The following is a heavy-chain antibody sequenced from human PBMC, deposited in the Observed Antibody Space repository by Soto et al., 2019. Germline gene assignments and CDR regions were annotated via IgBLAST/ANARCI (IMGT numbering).Heavy chain of an antibody. D-gene: IGHD2-15*01. CDR1: GGSVSSGSYY. V-gene: IGHV4-61*01. CDR3: ARALYGGSIDY. Sequence: SETLSLTCTVSGGSVSSGSYYWSWIRQPPGKGLEWIGYIYYSGSTNYNPSLKSRVTISVDTSKNQFSLKLSSVTAADTAVYYCARALYGGSIDYWGQGTLVTVSS. J-gene: IGHJ4*02. CDR2: IYYSGST.